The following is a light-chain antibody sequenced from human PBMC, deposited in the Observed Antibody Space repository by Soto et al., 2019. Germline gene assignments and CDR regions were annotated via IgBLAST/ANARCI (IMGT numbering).Light chain of an antibody. CDR3: QQYGSAPFT. CDR2: AAY. V-gene: IGKV3-20*01. J-gene: IGKJ4*01. Sequence: EVVLTQSPGTLALSPGERATLSCRASQTVTTSQLTWFQQKPGQAPRLLILAAYIWAAGIPDRLSGRGSGTDFILYISRLEPDDFAVYYCQQYGSAPFTFGGGTKVDFK. CDR1: QTVTTSQ.